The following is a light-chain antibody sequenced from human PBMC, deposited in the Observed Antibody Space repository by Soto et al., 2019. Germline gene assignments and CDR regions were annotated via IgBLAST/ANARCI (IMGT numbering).Light chain of an antibody. Sequence: QAVVTQPPSVSGAPGQRVSISCSGSSSNIGAGYGVHWYQQLPGTAPKLGIYGNSNRPSGVSDRFSGSKSGSSASLAITGLQAEDEADYYCQSYDNSLSAWVFGGGTKVTVL. J-gene: IGLJ3*02. CDR3: QSYDNSLSAWV. CDR1: SSNIGAGYG. V-gene: IGLV1-40*01. CDR2: GNS.